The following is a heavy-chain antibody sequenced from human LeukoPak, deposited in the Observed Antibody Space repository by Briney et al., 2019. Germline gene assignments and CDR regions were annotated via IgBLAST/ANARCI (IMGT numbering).Heavy chain of an antibody. J-gene: IGHJ4*02. CDR3: AKVYNWNYQLSDY. CDR1: GFTFSNYA. V-gene: IGHV3-23*01. D-gene: IGHD1-1*01. Sequence: GGSLRLSSATFGFTFSNYATNWVRQAPGKGLEWVSGISASGDSPYYADSVKGRFTISRDNSKNTLYLQMNSLRAEDTAVYYCAKVYNWNYQLSDYWGQGTLVTVSS. CDR2: ISASGDSP.